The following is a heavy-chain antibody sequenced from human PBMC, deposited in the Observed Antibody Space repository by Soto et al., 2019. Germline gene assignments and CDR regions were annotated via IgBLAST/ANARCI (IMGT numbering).Heavy chain of an antibody. D-gene: IGHD1-26*01. V-gene: IGHV1-18*01. CDR1: GYTFTSYG. CDR3: ARASVVGATLDWFDP. CDR2: ISAYNGNT. Sequence: QVQLVQSGAEVKKPGASVKVSCKASGYTFTSYGISWVRQAPGQGLEWRGWISAYNGNTNYAKKLQGRVTMTTDTSTSTAYMELSSLRSVDTAVYYCARASVVGATLDWFDPWGQGTLVTGSS. J-gene: IGHJ5*02.